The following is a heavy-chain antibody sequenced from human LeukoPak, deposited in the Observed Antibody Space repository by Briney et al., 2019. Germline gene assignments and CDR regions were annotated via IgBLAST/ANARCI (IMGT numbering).Heavy chain of an antibody. CDR2: ISYDGSNK. J-gene: IGHJ4*02. V-gene: IGHV3-30*18. Sequence: PGGSLRLSCAASGFTFSSYGMHWVRQAPRKGLEWVAVISYDGSNKYYADSVKGRFTLSRDNSKKTLYLQMNSLRAEDTAVYYCAKGSRGIAVAGILTHFDYWGQGTLVTVSS. CDR1: GFTFSSYG. CDR3: AKGSRGIAVAGILTHFDY. D-gene: IGHD6-19*01.